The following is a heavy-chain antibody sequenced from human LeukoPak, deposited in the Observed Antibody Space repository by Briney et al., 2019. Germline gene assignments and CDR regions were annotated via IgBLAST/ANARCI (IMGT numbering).Heavy chain of an antibody. Sequence: GASVKVSCKASGGTFSSYAISWVRQAPGQGLEWMGGIIPIFSTANYAQKFQGRVTITADESTSTAYMELSSLRSEDTAVYYCARDLNYYDSSGYYADWGQGTLVTVSS. CDR2: IIPIFSTA. CDR1: GGTFSSYA. V-gene: IGHV1-69*13. D-gene: IGHD3-22*01. J-gene: IGHJ4*02. CDR3: ARDLNYYDSSGYYAD.